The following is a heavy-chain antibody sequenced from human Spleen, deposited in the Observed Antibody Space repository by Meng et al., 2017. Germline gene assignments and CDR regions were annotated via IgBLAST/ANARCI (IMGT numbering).Heavy chain of an antibody. V-gene: IGHV7-4-1*02. Sequence: GRVGQVGVELKKPGASVKVSCKASGYTFTSYAMNWVRQAPGQGLEWMGWINTNTGNPTYAQGFTGRFVFSLDTSVSTAYVQISSLKAEDTAVYYCARTDSSGWYSFDYWGQGTLVTVSS. CDR1: GYTFTSYA. CDR3: ARTDSSGWYSFDY. CDR2: INTNTGNP. D-gene: IGHD6-19*01. J-gene: IGHJ4*02.